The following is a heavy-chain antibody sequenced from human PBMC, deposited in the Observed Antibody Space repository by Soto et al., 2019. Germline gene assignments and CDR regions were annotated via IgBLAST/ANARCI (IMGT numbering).Heavy chain of an antibody. Sequence: QVQLVESGGGVVQPGRSLRLSCAASGFTFSSYAMHWVRQAPGKGLEWVAVISYDGSNKYYADSVKGRFTISRDNSKNTLYLQMNSLRAEDTAVYYCARDQLLNARWIDPWGQGTLVTVSS. CDR3: ARDQLLNARWIDP. J-gene: IGHJ5*02. V-gene: IGHV3-30-3*01. CDR2: ISYDGSNK. CDR1: GFTFSSYA. D-gene: IGHD2-2*01.